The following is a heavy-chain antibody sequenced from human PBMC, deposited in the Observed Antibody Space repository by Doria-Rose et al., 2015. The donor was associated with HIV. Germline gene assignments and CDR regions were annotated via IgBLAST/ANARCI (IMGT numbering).Heavy chain of an antibody. J-gene: IGHJ4*02. CDR3: ARIKSSRWYHKYYFDF. CDR1: GVSLSSPGMG. D-gene: IGHD6-13*01. V-gene: IGHV2-26*01. Sequence: QVTLKESGPVLVKPTETLTLTCTVSGVSLSSPGMGVSWIRQPPGKALEWLANIFSDDERSYKPSLKGRLTISSGTYKRQVVLTMTDMDPVDTATYYCARIKSSRWYHKYYFDFWGQGTLVIVSA. CDR2: IFSDDER.